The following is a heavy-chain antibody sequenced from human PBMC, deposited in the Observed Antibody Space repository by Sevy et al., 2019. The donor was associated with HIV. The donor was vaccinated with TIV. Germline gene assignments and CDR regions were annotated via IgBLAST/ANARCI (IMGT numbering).Heavy chain of an antibody. CDR3: ARGYCTNGVCYPHYYYSYGMDI. V-gene: IGHV3-30-3*01. D-gene: IGHD2-8*01. Sequence: GGSLRLSCAASGFTFSSYAMHWVRQAPGKGLEWVAVISYEGSNKCYADSVKGRFTISRDNSKNTLYLQMNSLRAEDTAVYYCARGYCTNGVCYPHYYYSYGMDIWGQGTTVTVSS. CDR2: ISYEGSNK. J-gene: IGHJ6*02. CDR1: GFTFSSYA.